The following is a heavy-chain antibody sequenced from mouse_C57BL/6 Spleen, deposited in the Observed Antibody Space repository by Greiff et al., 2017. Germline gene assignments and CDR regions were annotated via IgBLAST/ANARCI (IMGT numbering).Heavy chain of an antibody. V-gene: IGHV5-6*01. CDR3: ARPRYYGSSYDY. Sequence: EVQGVESGGDLVKPGGSLKLSCAASGFTFSSYGMSWVRQTPDKRLEWVATISSGGSYTYYPDSVKGRFTISRDNAKNTLYLQMSSLKSEDTAMYYCARPRYYGSSYDYWGQGTTLTVSS. J-gene: IGHJ2*01. D-gene: IGHD1-1*01. CDR2: ISSGGSYT. CDR1: GFTFSSYG.